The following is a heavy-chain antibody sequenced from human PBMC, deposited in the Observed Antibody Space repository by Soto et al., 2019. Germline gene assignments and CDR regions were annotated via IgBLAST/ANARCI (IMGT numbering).Heavy chain of an antibody. J-gene: IGHJ5*02. Sequence: QVQLVQSGGEVKKPGASVKVSCKASGYTFTNYGISWVRQAPGQGLEWMGWINVYNGNTKYAQKVQGRVPMTTDTATSTAYMEPRSLSSDDTAVYYCARGVGSGSYSKQYNWFDPWGQGTLVTVSS. V-gene: IGHV1-18*01. CDR3: ARGVGSGSYSKQYNWFDP. CDR2: INVYNGNT. CDR1: GYTFTNYG. D-gene: IGHD3-10*01.